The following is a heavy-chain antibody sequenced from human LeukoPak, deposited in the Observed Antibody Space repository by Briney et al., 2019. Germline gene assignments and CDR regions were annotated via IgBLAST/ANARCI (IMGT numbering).Heavy chain of an antibody. CDR1: GYGFTSYW. CDR2: IYPGDSDT. V-gene: IGHV5-51*01. D-gene: IGHD2-2*01. CDR3: ASLYCSSTSCSNDAFDI. Sequence: GESLQISCKGSGYGFTSYWIGWVRQMPGKGLEWMGIIYPGDSDTRYSPSFQGQVTISADKSISTAYLQWSSLKASDTAMYYCASLYCSSTSCSNDAFDIWGQGTMVTVSS. J-gene: IGHJ3*02.